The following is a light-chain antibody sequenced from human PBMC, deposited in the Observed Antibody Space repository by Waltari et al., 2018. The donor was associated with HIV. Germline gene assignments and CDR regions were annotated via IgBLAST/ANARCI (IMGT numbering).Light chain of an antibody. CDR1: TSDFNDNKY. Sequence: QSALIQLASVSGSPGQSVTIPCTGTTSDFNDNKYVSWYQQHPGRAPKLIIFEVSSRPSGVSDRFSGSKAGSPASRTISGLQTEDEADYYCSSYKTRNSVVFGGGTELIV. CDR3: SSYKTRNSVV. CDR2: EVS. V-gene: IGLV2-14*01. J-gene: IGLJ2*01.